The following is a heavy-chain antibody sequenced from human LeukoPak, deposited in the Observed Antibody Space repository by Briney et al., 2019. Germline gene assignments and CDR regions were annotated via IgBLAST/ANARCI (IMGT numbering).Heavy chain of an antibody. D-gene: IGHD3-10*01. V-gene: IGHV3-33*01. CDR3: ARDRGSGSYEGYYFVY. CDR1: TFTFSSYG. Sequence: GGSLRLSCAASTFTFSSYGMHWVRQAPGKGLEWVAIIWFDGSKRYYADSVKGRFTISRDNSKNTLYLQINSLRAEDTAVYYCARDRGSGSYEGYYFVYWGQGTLVTVSS. CDR2: IWFDGSKR. J-gene: IGHJ4*02.